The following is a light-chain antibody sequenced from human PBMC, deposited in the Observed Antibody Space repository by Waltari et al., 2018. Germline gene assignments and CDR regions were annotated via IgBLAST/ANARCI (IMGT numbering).Light chain of an antibody. CDR3: QQSYSTWT. J-gene: IGKJ1*01. CDR1: QNINSF. CDR2: AAS. Sequence: DIQMTQSPSSLSASVGDRVTITCRASQNINSFLNWYQQKPGRAPKLLIYAASSLRSGVPSRFSGSGSGTDYTLTISSLQPEDFATYYCQQSYSTWTSGHGTKVEI. V-gene: IGKV1-39*01.